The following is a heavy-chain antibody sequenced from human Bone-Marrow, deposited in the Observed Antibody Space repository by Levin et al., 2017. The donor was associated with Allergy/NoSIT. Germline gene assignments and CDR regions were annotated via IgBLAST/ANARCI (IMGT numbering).Heavy chain of an antibody. CDR2: IYYSGST. V-gene: IGHV4-39*01. CDR3: ARQQLVFGY. CDR1: GGSISSSSYY. D-gene: IGHD6-13*01. Sequence: PSETLSLTCTVSGGSISSSSYYWGWIRQPPGKGLEWIGSIYYSGSTYYNPSLKSRVTISVDTSKNQFSLKLSSVTAADTAVYYCARQQLVFGYWGQGTLVTVSS. J-gene: IGHJ4*02.